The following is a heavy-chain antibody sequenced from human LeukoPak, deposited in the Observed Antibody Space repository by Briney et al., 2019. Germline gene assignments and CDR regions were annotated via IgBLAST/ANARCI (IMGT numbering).Heavy chain of an antibody. CDR3: AKEGNGDYYFDY. D-gene: IGHD4-17*01. CDR2: ISGSGDST. CDR1: GFTFSSYA. V-gene: IGHV3-23*01. J-gene: IGHJ4*02. Sequence: GGSLRLSCAASGFTFSSYAMSWVRQAPGKGLEWVSAISGSGDSTYYAVAVKGRFTISRDNSKNTLYLQMNSLRAEDTAIYYCAKEGNGDYYFDYWGQGTLVTVSS.